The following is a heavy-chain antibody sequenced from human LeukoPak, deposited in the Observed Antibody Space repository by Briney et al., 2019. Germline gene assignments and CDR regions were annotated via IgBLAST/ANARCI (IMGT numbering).Heavy chain of an antibody. CDR1: GGSFSGYY. V-gene: IGHV4-34*01. J-gene: IGHJ4*02. Sequence: SETPSLTCAVYGGSFSGYYWSWIRQPPGKGLEWIGEINHSGSTNYNPSLKSRVTISVDTSKNQFSLKLSSVTAADTAVYYCARGPEDRYCSSTSCSDFDYWGQGTLVTVSS. D-gene: IGHD2-2*01. CDR3: ARGPEDRYCSSTSCSDFDY. CDR2: INHSGST.